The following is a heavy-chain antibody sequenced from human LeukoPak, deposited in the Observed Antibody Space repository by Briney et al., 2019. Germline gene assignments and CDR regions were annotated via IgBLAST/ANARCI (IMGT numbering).Heavy chain of an antibody. CDR3: AIPRLSSGWYPFDY. J-gene: IGHJ4*02. D-gene: IGHD6-19*01. V-gene: IGHV4-39*01. CDR2: IYYGGTT. Sequence: SETLSLTCTVSGDSISSSNYYWGWIRQPPGKGLEWIGNIYYGGTTYYNPSLYSRVTMSVDTSNNQFSLDLSSVTAADTAVYLCAIPRLSSGWYPFDYWGQGTLVTVSS. CDR1: GDSISSSNYY.